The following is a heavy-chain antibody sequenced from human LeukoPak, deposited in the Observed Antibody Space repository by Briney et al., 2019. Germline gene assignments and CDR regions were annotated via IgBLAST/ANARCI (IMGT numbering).Heavy chain of an antibody. J-gene: IGHJ3*02. CDR3: ARVTYYDSSGYPRGAFDI. CDR1: GGSISSGSYY. V-gene: IGHV4-61*02. CDR2: IYTSGST. Sequence: SQTLSLTCTVSGGSISSGSYYWSWIRQPAGKGLEWIGRIYTSGSTNYNPSLKSRVTISVDTSKNQFSLKLSSMTAADTAVYYCARVTYYDSSGYPRGAFDIWGQGIMVTVSS. D-gene: IGHD3-22*01.